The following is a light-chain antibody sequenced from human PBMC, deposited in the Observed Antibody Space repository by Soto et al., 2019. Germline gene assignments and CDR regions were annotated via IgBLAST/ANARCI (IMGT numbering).Light chain of an antibody. J-gene: IGKJ2*01. CDR3: QQYNSFSLYT. Sequence: DIQMTQSPSTLSASVGDRVTITCRASQSSSRWLAWYQQKPGKAAKLLIYKASSLESGVPSMFSGSVSGTEFTLTIRSLQPDDFATYYCQQYNSFSLYTVGQGTNLEIK. CDR1: QSSSRW. V-gene: IGKV1-5*03. CDR2: KAS.